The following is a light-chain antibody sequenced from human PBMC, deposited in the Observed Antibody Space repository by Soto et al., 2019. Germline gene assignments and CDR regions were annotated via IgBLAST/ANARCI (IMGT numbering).Light chain of an antibody. CDR1: QSVNSF. Sequence: EIVLTQSPATLSLSPGERVTLSCRASQSVNSFLAWYQQKPGQATRLLIYDASNRATGIPARFSGGGSGTDVTHTSGSLEPEDFAGDYWQQRDNGPTVGQGTERESK. V-gene: IGKV3-11*01. J-gene: IGKJ2*01. CDR3: QQRDNGPT. CDR2: DAS.